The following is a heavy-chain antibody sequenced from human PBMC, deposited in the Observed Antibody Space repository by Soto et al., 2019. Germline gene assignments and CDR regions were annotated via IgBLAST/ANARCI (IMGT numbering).Heavy chain of an antibody. CDR3: TTDSRFLEWSSYYYGMDV. CDR2: IKSKTHGGTT. D-gene: IGHD3-3*01. J-gene: IGHJ6*02. Sequence: KAGGSLRLSCAASGFTFTNAWMSWVRQSPGKGLEWVGRIKSKTHGGTTDFATPVKGRFTISRDDSKNTLYLQMNSLKTEDTAVYYCTTDSRFLEWSSYYYGMDVWGQGTTVTVSS. V-gene: IGHV3-15*01. CDR1: GFTFTNAW.